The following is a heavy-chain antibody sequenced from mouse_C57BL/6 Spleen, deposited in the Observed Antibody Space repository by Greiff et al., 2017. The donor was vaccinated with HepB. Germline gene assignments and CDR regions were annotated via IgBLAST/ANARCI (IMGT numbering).Heavy chain of an antibody. CDR2: ISSGSSTI. D-gene: IGHD1-1*01. CDR1: GFTFSDYG. J-gene: IGHJ3*01. V-gene: IGHV5-17*01. Sequence: VQLKESGGGLVKPGGSLKLSCAASGFTFSDYGMHWVRQAPEKGLEWVAYISSGSSTIYYADTVKGRFTISRDNANNTQFLQMSRLRSEDTAMYYCARPGYLVLPWFAYWGQGTLVTVSA. CDR3: ARPGYLVLPWFAY.